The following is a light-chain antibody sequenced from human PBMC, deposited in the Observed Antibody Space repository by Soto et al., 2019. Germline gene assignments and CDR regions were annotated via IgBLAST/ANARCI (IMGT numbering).Light chain of an antibody. CDR1: QSVSSL. Sequence: EIVLTQSPATLSLSPGERATLSCRASQSVSSLLAWYQQKPGQAPRLLIYDASNRATGIPARFSGSGSGTDFTLTISSLEPEDFAVYYCHQRNNWPITFGQGTRLEIK. V-gene: IGKV3-11*01. CDR2: DAS. CDR3: HQRNNWPIT. J-gene: IGKJ5*01.